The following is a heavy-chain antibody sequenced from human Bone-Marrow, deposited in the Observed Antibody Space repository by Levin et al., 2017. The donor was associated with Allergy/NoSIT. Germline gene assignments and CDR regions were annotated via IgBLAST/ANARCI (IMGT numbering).Heavy chain of an antibody. CDR1: GFTFSSYW. Sequence: PGGSLRLSCAASGFTFSSYWMSWVRQAPGKGLEWVANIKQDGSEKYYVDSVKGRFTISRDNAKNSLYLQMNSLRAEDTAVYYCARSTTRWAYYDYVWGSYRYTSPVGGESVASSYYFDYWGQGTLVTVSS. CDR3: ARSTTRWAYYDYVWGSYRYTSPVGGESVASSYYFDY. J-gene: IGHJ4*02. D-gene: IGHD3-16*02. V-gene: IGHV3-7*01. CDR2: IKQDGSEK.